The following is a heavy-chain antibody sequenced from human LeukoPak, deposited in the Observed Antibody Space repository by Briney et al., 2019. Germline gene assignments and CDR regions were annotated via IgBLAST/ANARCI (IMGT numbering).Heavy chain of an antibody. J-gene: IGHJ5*02. CDR2: IIPIFGTA. Sequence: ASVKVSCKASGGTFSNYAISWVRQAPGQGLEWMGGIIPIFGTANYAQKFQGRVTITADKSTSTAYMELSSLRSEGTAVYYCARELSLPLVGATSWFDPWGQGTLVTVSS. CDR3: ARELSLPLVGATSWFDP. D-gene: IGHD1-26*01. V-gene: IGHV1-69*06. CDR1: GGTFSNYA.